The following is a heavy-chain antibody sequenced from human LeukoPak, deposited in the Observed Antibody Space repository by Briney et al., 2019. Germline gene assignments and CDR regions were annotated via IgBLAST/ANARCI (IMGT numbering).Heavy chain of an antibody. J-gene: IGHJ6*02. CDR3: AAVSPIHRAIYYYGMDV. Sequence: GASVKVSCKASGFTFTSSAMQWVRQARGQRLEWIGWIVVGSGNTNYAQKFQERVTITRDMSTSTAYMELSSLRPEDTAVYYCAAVSPIHRAIYYYGMDVWGQGTTVTVSS. V-gene: IGHV1-58*02. CDR1: GFTFTSSA. CDR2: IVVGSGNT. D-gene: IGHD1-26*01.